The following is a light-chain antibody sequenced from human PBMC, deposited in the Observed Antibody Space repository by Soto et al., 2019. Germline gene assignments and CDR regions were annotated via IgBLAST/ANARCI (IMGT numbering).Light chain of an antibody. J-gene: IGKJ5*01. CDR2: GAS. CDR3: QHYQSGHPIT. V-gene: IGKV3-20*01. Sequence: EFVLTQSPGTLSLSPGERATLSCRASQSFGSNYLAWYQQKPGQAPRLLIYGASSRATGIADRFSGSGSGTDFTLTISRLEPEDFALYYCQHYQSGHPITFGQGTRLEI. CDR1: QSFGSNY.